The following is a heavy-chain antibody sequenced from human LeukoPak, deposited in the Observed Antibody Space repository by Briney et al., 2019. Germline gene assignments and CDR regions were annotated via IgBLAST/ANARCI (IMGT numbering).Heavy chain of an antibody. CDR3: ARGPGYSEFDV. CDR2: IKEDGSEK. CDR1: GFTFSSYW. D-gene: IGHD4-11*01. J-gene: IGHJ3*01. V-gene: IGHV3-7*01. Sequence: PGGSLRLSCAASGFTFSSYWMSWVRQAPGKGPEFVANIKEDGSEKSYVDSVKGRFTISRDNAKKTVSLQMSSLRAEDTAVYYCARGPGYSEFDVWGQGAMVIVSS.